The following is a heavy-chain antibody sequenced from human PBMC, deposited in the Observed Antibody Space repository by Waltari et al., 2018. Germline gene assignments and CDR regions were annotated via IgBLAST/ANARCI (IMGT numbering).Heavy chain of an antibody. CDR2: INQDGSEK. D-gene: IGHD3-16*01. Sequence: EEQLVESGGALVQPGGSLRLSCLACGLPFSSHWMMWVRQSPGKGLEWLANINQDGSEKYYMDSVKGRFTISRDNAKNSLYLQMNSVRADDTAVYYCTRGNWGDYWGQGTLVTVSS. V-gene: IGHV3-7*01. J-gene: IGHJ4*02. CDR3: TRGNWGDY. CDR1: GLPFSSHW.